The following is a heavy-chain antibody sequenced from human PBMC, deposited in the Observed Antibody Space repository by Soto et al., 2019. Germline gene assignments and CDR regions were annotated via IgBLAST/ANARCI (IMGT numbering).Heavy chain of an antibody. CDR1: GFTFSSYS. CDR3: ARARLNYYGSGTPDTYYYMDV. Sequence: GGSLRLSCAASGFTFSSYSMNWVRQAPGKGLEWVSSISSSSSYIYYADSVKGRFTISRDNAKNSLYLQMNSLRAEDTAVYYCARARLNYYGSGTPDTYYYMDVWGKGTTVTVSS. CDR2: ISSSSSYI. J-gene: IGHJ6*03. V-gene: IGHV3-21*01. D-gene: IGHD3-10*01.